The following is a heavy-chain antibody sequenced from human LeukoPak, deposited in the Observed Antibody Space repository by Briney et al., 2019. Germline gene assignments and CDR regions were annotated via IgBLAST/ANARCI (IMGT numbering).Heavy chain of an antibody. J-gene: IGHJ3*02. CDR3: ARDSLESNYYDSSGYTDAFDI. V-gene: IGHV3-30-3*01. CDR2: ISYDGSNK. CDR1: GFTFSSYA. D-gene: IGHD3-22*01. Sequence: GGSLRLSCAASGFTFSSYAMHWVRQAPGKGLEWVAVISYDGSNKYYADSVKGRFTISRDNAKNSLYLQMNSLRAEDTAVYYCARDSLESNYYDSSGYTDAFDIWGQGTMVTVSS.